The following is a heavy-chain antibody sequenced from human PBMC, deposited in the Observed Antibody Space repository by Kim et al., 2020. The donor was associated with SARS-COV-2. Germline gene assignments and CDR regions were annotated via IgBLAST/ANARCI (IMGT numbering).Heavy chain of an antibody. D-gene: IGHD3-10*01. CDR1: GYTFTSYA. Sequence: ASVKVSCKASGYTFTSYAMHWVRQAPGQRLEWMGWINAGNGNTKYSQKFQGRVTITRDTSASTAYMELSSLRSEDTAVYYCARGGVSSWVWFGELSDYYGMDVWGQGTTVTVSS. CDR2: INAGNGNT. CDR3: ARGGVSSWVWFGELSDYYGMDV. V-gene: IGHV1-3*01. J-gene: IGHJ6*02.